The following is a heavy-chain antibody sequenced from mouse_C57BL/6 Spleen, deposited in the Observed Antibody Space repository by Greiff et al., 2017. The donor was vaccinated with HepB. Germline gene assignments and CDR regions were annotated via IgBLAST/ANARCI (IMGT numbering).Heavy chain of an antibody. V-gene: IGHV5-6*01. CDR2: ISSGGSYT. J-gene: IGHJ4*01. D-gene: IGHD1-1*01. CDR3: ARQTFITTVVAGAMDY. Sequence: EVMLVESGGDLVKPGGSLKLSCAASGFTFSSYGMSWVRQTPDKRLEWVATISSGGSYTYYPDSVKGRFTFSRDTAKNTLYLQMSSLKSEDTAMYYCARQTFITTVVAGAMDYWGQGTSVTVSS. CDR1: GFTFSSYG.